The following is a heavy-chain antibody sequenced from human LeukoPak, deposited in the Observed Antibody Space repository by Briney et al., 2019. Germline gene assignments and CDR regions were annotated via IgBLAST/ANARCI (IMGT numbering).Heavy chain of an antibody. CDR1: GGSISSYY. J-gene: IGHJ4*02. D-gene: IGHD3-10*01. CDR3: ARHEPIEYYYGSGSYYKGGLDY. CDR2: IYYSGST. V-gene: IGHV4-59*01. Sequence: SETLSLTCTVSGGSISSYYWSWIRQPPGKGLEWIGYIYYSGSTNYNPSLKSRVTISVDTSKNQFSLKLSSVTAADTAVYYCARHEPIEYYYGSGSYYKGGLDYWGQGTLVTVSS.